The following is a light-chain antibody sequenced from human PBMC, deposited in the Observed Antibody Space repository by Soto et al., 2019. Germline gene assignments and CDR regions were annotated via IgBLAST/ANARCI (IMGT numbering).Light chain of an antibody. Sequence: LSKGTLALSSGERDTLSCRASQSVNSNLAWYQQKPGQAPRLLIYDASNRATGIPARFSGSGSGTDFALTISSLQPADFAAYYCRQHSEWSPTFGQGTKVDI. J-gene: IGKJ1*01. CDR2: DAS. V-gene: IGKV3-11*01. CDR3: RQHSEWSPT. CDR1: QSVNSN.